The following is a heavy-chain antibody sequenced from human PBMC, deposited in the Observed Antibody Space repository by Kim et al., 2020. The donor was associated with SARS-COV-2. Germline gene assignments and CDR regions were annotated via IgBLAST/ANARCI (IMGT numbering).Heavy chain of an antibody. CDR3: AREDYYGSGSYYNSSSD. V-gene: IGHV3-11*06. CDR2: ISSSSSYT. J-gene: IGHJ4*02. CDR1: GFTFSDYY. D-gene: IGHD3-10*01. Sequence: GGSLRLSCAASGFTFSDYYMSWIRQAPGKGLEWVSYISSSSSYTNYADSVKGRFTISRDNAKNSLYLQMNSLRAEDTAVYYCAREDYYGSGSYYNSSSDWGQGTLVTVSS.